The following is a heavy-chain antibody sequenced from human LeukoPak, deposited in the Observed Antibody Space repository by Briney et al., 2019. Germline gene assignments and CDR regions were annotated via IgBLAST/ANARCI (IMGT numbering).Heavy chain of an antibody. Sequence: GGSLRPSCAASGFTFSSYAMSWVRRAPGKGLEWVSAISGSGGSTYYADSVKGRFTISRDNSKNTLYLQMNSLRAEDTAVYYCAKDHRVWFGEFHNWFDPWGQGTLVTVSS. D-gene: IGHD3-10*01. CDR1: GFTFSSYA. CDR3: AKDHRVWFGEFHNWFDP. CDR2: ISGSGGST. V-gene: IGHV3-23*01. J-gene: IGHJ5*02.